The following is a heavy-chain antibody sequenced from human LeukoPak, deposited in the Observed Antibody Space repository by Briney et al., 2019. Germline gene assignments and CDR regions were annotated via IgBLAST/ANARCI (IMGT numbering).Heavy chain of an antibody. CDR2: ISGSGGTT. Sequence: GGSQRLSCSASGFTFSSYAMHWVRQAPGKGLEYVSAISGSGGTTYYADSVKGRFTISRDNSKDTLFLQMSSLRGEDTAVYYCVKDLRAASAGWDLRGLDYWGQGTLVTVSS. CDR1: GFTFSSYA. J-gene: IGHJ4*02. D-gene: IGHD2-15*01. V-gene: IGHV3-64D*06. CDR3: VKDLRAASAGWDLRGLDY.